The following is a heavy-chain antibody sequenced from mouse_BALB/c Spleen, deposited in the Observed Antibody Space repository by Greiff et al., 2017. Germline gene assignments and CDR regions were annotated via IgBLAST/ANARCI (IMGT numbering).Heavy chain of an antibody. V-gene: IGHV2-6-7*01. D-gene: IGHD4-1*02. CDR2: IWGDGST. Sequence: QVQLKESGPGLVAPSQSLSITCTVSGFSLTGYGVNWVRQPPGKGLEWLGMIWGDGSTDYNSALKSRLSISKDNSKSQVFLKMNSLQTDDTARYYCARDDPSTGKGFAYWGQGTLVTVSA. CDR3: ARDDPSTGKGFAY. J-gene: IGHJ3*01. CDR1: GFSLTGYG.